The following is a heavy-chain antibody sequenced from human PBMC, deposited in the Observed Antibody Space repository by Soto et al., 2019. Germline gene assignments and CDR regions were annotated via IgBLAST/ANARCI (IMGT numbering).Heavy chain of an antibody. D-gene: IGHD2-2*01. CDR3: TTGAVVVPAAAAYYYYGMDV. Sequence: EVQLVESGGGLVKPGRSLRLSCAASGFTFSNAWMNWVRQAPGKGLEWVGRIKSKTDGGTTDYAAPVKGRFTISRDDSKNTLYLQMNSLKTEDTAVYYCTTGAVVVPAAAAYYYYGMDVWGQGTTVTVSS. J-gene: IGHJ6*02. V-gene: IGHV3-15*07. CDR2: IKSKTDGGTT. CDR1: GFTFSNAW.